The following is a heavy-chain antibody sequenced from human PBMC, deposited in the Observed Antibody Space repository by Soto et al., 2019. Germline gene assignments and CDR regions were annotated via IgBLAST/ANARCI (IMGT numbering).Heavy chain of an antibody. CDR1: GYTFTSYG. CDR3: GRDSRSWYGDEDCYYYGMDV. J-gene: IGHJ6*02. CDR2: ISAYNGNT. Sequence: QVQLVQSGDAVKKPGASVKVSCKASGYTFTSYGISWVRQAPGKGLEWMGWISAYNGNTNNAQKLQGRVTMTTATSTSTAYMELRSRKSDDAAVYYCGRDSRSWYGDEDCYYYGMDVWRQGTTVTVSS. V-gene: IGHV1-18*01. D-gene: IGHD6-13*01.